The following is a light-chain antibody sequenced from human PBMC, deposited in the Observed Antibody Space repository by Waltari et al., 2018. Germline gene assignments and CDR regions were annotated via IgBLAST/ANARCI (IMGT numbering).Light chain of an antibody. V-gene: IGLV4-69*01. CDR3: QTGGHGTWV. Sequence: QLVLTQSPSAPAPLGASVKLTCPLSRGHSRHVIAWHQPQPEKGHRYLMKVNSDGSHSKGVEIPDRFSGSSSGAERYLTISSVQSEDDADYYCQTGGHGTWVFGGGTKLTVL. CDR2: VNSDGSH. CDR1: RGHSRHV. J-gene: IGLJ3*02.